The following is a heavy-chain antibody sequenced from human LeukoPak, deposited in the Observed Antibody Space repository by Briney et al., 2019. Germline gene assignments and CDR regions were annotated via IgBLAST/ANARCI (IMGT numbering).Heavy chain of an antibody. CDR3: ASTSRSEDAFDI. J-gene: IGHJ3*02. CDR1: GYTFTGYY. Sequence: SVKVSCKASGYTFTGYYMHWVRQTPGQGLEWMGGIIPIFGTANYAQKFQGRVTITADESTSTAYMELSSLRSEDTAVYYCASTSRSEDAFDIWGQGTMVTVSS. V-gene: IGHV1-69*13. CDR2: IIPIFGTA.